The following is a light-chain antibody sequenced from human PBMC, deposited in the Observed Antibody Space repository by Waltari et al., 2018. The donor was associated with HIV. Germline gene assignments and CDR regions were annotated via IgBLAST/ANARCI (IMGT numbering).Light chain of an antibody. J-gene: IGLJ2*01. Sequence: QYVLTQPPSASGTPGQRVTIACSCSSSHLGRNFVYWYHQFPGAPPRLLIYRNNQRPSVVPDRFSGSKSGTSASLDISGLRPEDEADYYCATWDDSLTGVVFGGGTKVTVL. CDR2: RNN. CDR3: ATWDDSLTGVV. V-gene: IGLV1-47*01. CDR1: SSHLGRNF.